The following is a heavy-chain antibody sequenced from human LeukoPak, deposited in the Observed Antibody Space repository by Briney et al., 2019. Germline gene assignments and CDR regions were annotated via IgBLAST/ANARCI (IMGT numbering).Heavy chain of an antibody. CDR1: GGSFSGYY. CDR2: ISHSGST. J-gene: IGHJ4*02. V-gene: IGHV4-34*01. Sequence: PSETLSLTCAVYGGSFSGYYWSWIRQPPGKGLEWIGEISHSGSTNYNPSLKSRVTISVDTSKNQFSLKLNSVTAADTAVYYCARGEVMIDLWGQGTLVTVSS. CDR3: ARGEVMIDL. D-gene: IGHD3-22*01.